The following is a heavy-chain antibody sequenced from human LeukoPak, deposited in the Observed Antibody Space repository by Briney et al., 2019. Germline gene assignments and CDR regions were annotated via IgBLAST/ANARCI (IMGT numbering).Heavy chain of an antibody. V-gene: IGHV1-69*13. CDR3: ARGELRRDLYYYYYYMDV. Sequence: GASVKVSCKASGGTFSSYAISWVRQAPGQGLEWMGGIIPIFGTANYAQKFQGRVTITADESTSTAYMELSSLRSEDTAVYYCARGELRRDLYYYYYYMDVWGKGTTVTVSS. CDR2: IIPIFGTA. D-gene: IGHD1-7*01. CDR1: GGTFSSYA. J-gene: IGHJ6*03.